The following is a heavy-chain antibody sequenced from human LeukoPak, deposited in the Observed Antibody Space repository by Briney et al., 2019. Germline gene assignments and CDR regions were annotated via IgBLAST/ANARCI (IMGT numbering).Heavy chain of an antibody. Sequence: HGESLKISCKGSGYTFSSYWIGWVRQMPGKGLEWMGLIYPGDSDTRYSPSLQGQVTISADKSIRTGYLQWSSLKASDTAMYYCSRLLSRGWSDDYWGQGTLVTVSS. D-gene: IGHD6-19*01. CDR2: IYPGDSDT. CDR1: GYTFSSYW. V-gene: IGHV5-51*01. CDR3: SRLLSRGWSDDY. J-gene: IGHJ4*02.